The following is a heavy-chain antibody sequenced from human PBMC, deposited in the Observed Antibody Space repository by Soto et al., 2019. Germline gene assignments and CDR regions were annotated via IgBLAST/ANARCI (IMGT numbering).Heavy chain of an antibody. Sequence: SETLSLTCAVYGGSFSGYYWSWIRQPPGKGLEWIGEINHSGSTNYNPSLKSRVTISVDTSKNQFSLKLSSVTAADTAVYYCASNYGSGSLYYFDYWGQGTLVTVSS. CDR2: INHSGST. J-gene: IGHJ4*02. CDR1: GGSFSGYY. V-gene: IGHV4-34*01. CDR3: ASNYGSGSLYYFDY. D-gene: IGHD3-10*01.